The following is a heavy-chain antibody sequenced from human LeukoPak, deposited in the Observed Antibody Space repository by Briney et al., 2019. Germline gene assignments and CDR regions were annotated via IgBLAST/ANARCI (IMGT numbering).Heavy chain of an antibody. CDR2: IYHSGNA. CDR1: GQSISSGYY. D-gene: IGHD4-11*01. Sequence: SETLSLTCAVSGQSISSGYYWGWIRQPPGKGLEWIGTIYHSGNAYYNWSLESRLTISVDTSTNQFSLNLTSVTAADTAVYYCASTTRSRVTPYYWGQGTLVTASS. J-gene: IGHJ4*02. CDR3: ASTTRSRVTPYY. V-gene: IGHV4-38-2*01.